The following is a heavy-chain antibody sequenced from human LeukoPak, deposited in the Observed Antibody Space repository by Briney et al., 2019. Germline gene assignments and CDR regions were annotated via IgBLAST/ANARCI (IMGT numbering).Heavy chain of an antibody. CDR3: AKVSPETWIQLWSTYYYYYYMDV. D-gene: IGHD5-18*01. CDR2: IKSKTDGGTT. CDR1: GFTFNNAW. Sequence: AGGSLRLSCVASGFTFNNAWMSWVRQAPGKGLEWVGRIKSKTDGGTTDYAAPVEGRFTISRDNSKNTLYLQMNSLRAEDTAVYYCAKVSPETWIQLWSTYYYYYYMDVWGKGTTVTVSS. V-gene: IGHV3-15*01. J-gene: IGHJ6*03.